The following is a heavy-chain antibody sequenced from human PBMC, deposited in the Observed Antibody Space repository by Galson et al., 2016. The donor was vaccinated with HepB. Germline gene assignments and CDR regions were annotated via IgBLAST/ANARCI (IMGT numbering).Heavy chain of an antibody. V-gene: IGHV3-23*01. CDR3: AIDPSQWHDLLFGN. CDR1: GFTFDKYG. Sequence: LRLSCAASGFTFDKYGMTWFRQAPGKGLEWVSTICGRCGDMDYADSVKGRFTISRDDSKNTLYLHMNSLRVEDTAIYYCAIDPSQWHDLLFGNWAQGTMVTVSA. CDR2: ICGRCGDM. D-gene: IGHD6-19*01. J-gene: IGHJ4*02.